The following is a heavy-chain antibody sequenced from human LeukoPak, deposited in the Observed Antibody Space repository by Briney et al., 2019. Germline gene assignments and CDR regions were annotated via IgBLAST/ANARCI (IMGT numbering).Heavy chain of an antibody. CDR3: AKVGVAEFDY. V-gene: IGHV3-30*02. Sequence: GGSLRLSCAASGFTFSSYGMHWVRQAPGKGLEWVAFIRYDGSNKYYADSVKGRFTISRDNSKDTLYLQMNSLRAEDTAVYYCAKVGVAEFDYWGQGTLVTVSS. D-gene: IGHD6-13*01. CDR1: GFTFSSYG. CDR2: IRYDGSNK. J-gene: IGHJ4*02.